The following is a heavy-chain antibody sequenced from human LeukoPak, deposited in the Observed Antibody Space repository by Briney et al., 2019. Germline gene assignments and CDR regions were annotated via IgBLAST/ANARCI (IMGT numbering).Heavy chain of an antibody. CDR1: GFTFSSYA. CDR3: ARSNSGYSLYFDY. D-gene: IGHD3-22*01. CDR2: ISYDGSNK. V-gene: IGHV3-30*04. Sequence: PGRSLRLSCAASGFTFSSYAMHWVRQAPGKGLEGVAVISYDGSNKYYADSVKGRFTISRDNSKNTLYLQMNSLRAEDTAVYYCARSNSGYSLYFDYWGQGTLVTVSS. J-gene: IGHJ4*02.